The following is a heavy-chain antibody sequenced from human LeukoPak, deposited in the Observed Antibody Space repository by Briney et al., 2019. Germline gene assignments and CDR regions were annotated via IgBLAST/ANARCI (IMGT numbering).Heavy chain of an antibody. Sequence: TSETLSLTCTVSGGSISSSSYYWGWIRQPPGKGLEWIGSIYYSGSTYYNPSLKSRVTISVDTSKNQFSLKLSSVTAADTAVYYCARQLHRYDSSGYDYWGQGTLVTVSS. CDR1: GGSISSSSYY. D-gene: IGHD3-22*01. J-gene: IGHJ4*02. V-gene: IGHV4-39*01. CDR3: ARQLHRYDSSGYDY. CDR2: IYYSGST.